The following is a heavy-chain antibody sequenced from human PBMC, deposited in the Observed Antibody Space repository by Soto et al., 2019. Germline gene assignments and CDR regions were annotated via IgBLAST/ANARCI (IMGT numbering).Heavy chain of an antibody. CDR3: ARVRSSSWYYFDY. CDR1: GGSISSYY. CDR2: IYTSGST. D-gene: IGHD6-13*01. Sequence: PWETLSLTCTVSGGSISSYYWSWIRQPAGKGLEWIGRIYTSGSTNYNPSLKSRVTMSADTSKNQFSLKLSSVTAADTAVYYCARVRSSSWYYFDYWGQGTLVTVSS. V-gene: IGHV4-4*07. J-gene: IGHJ4*02.